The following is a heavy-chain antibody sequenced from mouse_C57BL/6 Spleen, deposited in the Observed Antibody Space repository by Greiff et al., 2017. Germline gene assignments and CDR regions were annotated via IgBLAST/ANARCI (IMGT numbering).Heavy chain of an antibody. J-gene: IGHJ2*01. Sequence: DVMLVESGGGLVKPGGSLKLSCAASGFTFSSYAMSWVRQTPEKRLEWVATISDGGSYTYYPDNVKGRFTISRDNAKNNLYLQMSNLKSEDPAMLYCEIDRPFTTVVAHIYFDYWGQGTTLTVSS. D-gene: IGHD1-1*01. CDR1: GFTFSSYA. V-gene: IGHV5-4*01. CDR2: ISDGGSYT. CDR3: EIDRPFTTVVAHIYFDY.